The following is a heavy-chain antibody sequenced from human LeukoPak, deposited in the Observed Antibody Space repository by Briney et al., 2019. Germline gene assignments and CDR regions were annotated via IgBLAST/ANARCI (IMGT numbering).Heavy chain of an antibody. D-gene: IGHD3-16*02. CDR3: ARDSLPYDYVWGSYRFFDP. CDR1: GFTFSCYE. CDR2: ISSSGSTI. J-gene: IGHJ5*02. Sequence: GGSLRLSCGASGFTFSCYEMNWVRKARGKGLEWVSYISSSGSTIYYADSVKGRFTISRDNAKNSLYLQMNSLRAEDTAVYYCARDSLPYDYVWGSYRFFDPWGQGTLVTVSS. V-gene: IGHV3-48*03.